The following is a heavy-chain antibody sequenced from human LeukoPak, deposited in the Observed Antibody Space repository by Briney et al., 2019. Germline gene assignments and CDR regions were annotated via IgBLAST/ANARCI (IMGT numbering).Heavy chain of an antibody. Sequence: PSETLSLTCTVSGVSISSYFWTWIRQPPGKGLEWIGYVYYSGSTTYNSSFKSRVTISVDMSKNQFSLNLSSVTAADTAMYYCATLDSGRLDYWGQGILVTVSS. V-gene: IGHV4-59*01. CDR2: VYYSGST. D-gene: IGHD6-19*01. J-gene: IGHJ4*02. CDR1: GVSISSYF. CDR3: ATLDSGRLDY.